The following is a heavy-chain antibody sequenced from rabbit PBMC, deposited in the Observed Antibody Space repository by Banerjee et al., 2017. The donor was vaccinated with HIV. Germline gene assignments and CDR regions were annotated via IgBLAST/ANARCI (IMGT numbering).Heavy chain of an antibody. Sequence: QSLEESGGGLVKPGGTLTLTCKASGFSFSGGYMCWVRQAPGKGLEWIACIYAGSSGSTYYASWVNGRFTISKTSSTTVTLQMTSLTAADTATYFCARDLAGVIGWNFNLWGPGTLVTVS. V-gene: IGHV1S40*01. J-gene: IGHJ4*01. CDR3: ARDLAGVIGWNFNL. D-gene: IGHD4-1*01. CDR1: GFSFSGGY. CDR2: IYAGSSGST.